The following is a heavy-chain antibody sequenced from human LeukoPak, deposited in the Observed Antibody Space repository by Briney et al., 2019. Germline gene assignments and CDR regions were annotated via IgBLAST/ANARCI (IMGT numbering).Heavy chain of an antibody. CDR2: IYTSGST. Sequence: SETLSLTCTVSGGSISSGSYYWSWIRQPAGKGLEWIGRIYTSGSTNYNPSLKSRVTISVDTSKNQFSLKLSSVTAADTAVYYCARGGLSSSWQKKGDWFDPWGQGTLVTVSS. J-gene: IGHJ5*02. CDR3: ARGGLSSSWQKKGDWFDP. CDR1: GGSISSGSYY. D-gene: IGHD6-13*01. V-gene: IGHV4-61*02.